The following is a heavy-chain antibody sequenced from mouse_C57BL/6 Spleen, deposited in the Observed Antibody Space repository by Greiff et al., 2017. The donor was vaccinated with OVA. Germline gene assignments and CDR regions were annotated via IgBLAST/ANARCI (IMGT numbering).Heavy chain of an antibody. CDR3: ARHDNMGDY. D-gene: IGHD1-1*02. V-gene: IGHV5-12*01. CDR2: ISNGGGST. CDR1: GFTFSDYY. J-gene: IGHJ2*01. Sequence: EVKLQESGGGLVQPGGSLKLSCAASGFTFSDYYMYWVRQTPEKRLEWVAYISNGGGSTYYPDTVKGRFTISRDNAKNTLYLQMSRLKSEDTAMYYCARHDNMGDYWGQGTTLTVSS.